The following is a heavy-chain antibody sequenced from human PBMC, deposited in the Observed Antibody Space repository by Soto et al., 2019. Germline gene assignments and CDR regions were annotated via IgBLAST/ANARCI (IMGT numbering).Heavy chain of an antibody. CDR2: ISYDGSNK. D-gene: IGHD6-13*01. CDR1: GFTFSSYG. J-gene: IGHJ4*02. CDR3: AKDPAPRYSSSWYVY. Sequence: PGGSLRLSCAASGFTFSSYGMHWVRQAPGKGLEWVAVISYDGSNKYYADSVKGRFTISRDNSKNTLYLQMNSLRAEDTAVYYCAKDPAPRYSSSWYVYWGQGTLVTVSS. V-gene: IGHV3-30*18.